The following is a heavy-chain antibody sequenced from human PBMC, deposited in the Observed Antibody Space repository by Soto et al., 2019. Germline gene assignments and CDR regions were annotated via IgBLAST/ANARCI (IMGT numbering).Heavy chain of an antibody. Sequence: QVQLRESGPGLVMPSQTLSLTCTVSGDSISSGNKYWSWIRQPPGKGLEWIGYIFSSGTTYYNPSLKSRLTMSLDASQNQFSLKLNSLTDADTAVYFCARVPSPFDYYYAMDVWGQGITVTVSS. D-gene: IGHD3-16*01. CDR1: GDSISSGNKY. CDR3: ARVPSPFDYYYAMDV. CDR2: IFSSGTT. J-gene: IGHJ6*02. V-gene: IGHV4-30-4*01.